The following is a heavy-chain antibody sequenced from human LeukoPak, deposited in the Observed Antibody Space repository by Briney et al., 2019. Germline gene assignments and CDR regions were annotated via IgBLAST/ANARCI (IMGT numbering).Heavy chain of an antibody. CDR2: ISSNGGST. J-gene: IGHJ3*02. CDR1: GFTFSSYA. Sequence: GGSLRLSCAASGFTFSSYAMHWVRQAPGKGLEYVSAISSNGGSTYYANSVKGRFTISRDNSKNTLYLQMGSLRSEDMAVYYCARAIRTYSSGSYDAFDIWGQGTMVTVSS. D-gene: IGHD6-19*01. V-gene: IGHV3-64*01. CDR3: ARAIRTYSSGSYDAFDI.